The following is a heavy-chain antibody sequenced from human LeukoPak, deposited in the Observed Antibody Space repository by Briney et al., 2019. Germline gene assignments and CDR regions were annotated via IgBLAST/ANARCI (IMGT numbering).Heavy chain of an antibody. CDR2: INPNSGGT. CDR3: ARDLVNCSSTSCYYYYYYYMDV. J-gene: IGHJ6*03. V-gene: IGHV1-2*02. Sequence: GASVKVSCKASGYTFTGYYMHWVRQAPGQGVEWVGWINPNSGGTNYAQKFQGRVTMTRDTSISTAYMELSRLRSDDTAVYYCARDLVNCSSTSCYYYYYYYMDVWGKGTTVTVSS. CDR1: GYTFTGYY. D-gene: IGHD2-2*01.